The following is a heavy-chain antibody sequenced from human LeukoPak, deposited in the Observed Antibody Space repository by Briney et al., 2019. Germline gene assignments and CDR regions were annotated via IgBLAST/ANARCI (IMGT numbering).Heavy chain of an antibody. CDR1: GYTFTGYF. D-gene: IGHD6-25*01. CDR2: INSNSGVT. V-gene: IGHV1-2*02. J-gene: IGHJ4*02. Sequence: ASVKVSCKASGYTFTGYFIHWVRQAPGQGLERMGRINSNSGVTTYALSSQGRVTMTRDTSINTAYMELSSLRSDDTAVYYCARDLATSANWELDYWGQGTLITVSS. CDR3: ARDLATSANWELDY.